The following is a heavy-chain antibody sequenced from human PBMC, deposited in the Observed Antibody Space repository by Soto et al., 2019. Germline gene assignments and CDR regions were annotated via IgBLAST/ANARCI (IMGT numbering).Heavy chain of an antibody. Sequence: QVQLVQSGAAVKKPGSSVKVSCKASGGTFSSYTISWVRQAPGQGLEWMGRIIPILGIANYAQKFQGRVTITADKSTSTAYMELSSLRSEDTAVYYCASLINRSGRFHNFDYWGQGTLVTVSS. CDR3: ASLINRSGRFHNFDY. J-gene: IGHJ4*02. V-gene: IGHV1-69*02. D-gene: IGHD2-15*01. CDR1: GGTFSSYT. CDR2: IIPILGIA.